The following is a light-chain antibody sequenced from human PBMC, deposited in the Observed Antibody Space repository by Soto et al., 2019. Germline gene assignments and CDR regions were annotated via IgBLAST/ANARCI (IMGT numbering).Light chain of an antibody. CDR1: SSNIGSLS. Sequence: QSVLTQPPSASETPGQRVTISCSGSSSNIGSLSVDWYQHLPGTAPKLLIYSDYQRPSGVPDRFSGSKSGTSASLAISGLQSEDDADYYCAAWNGTLNGLYVFGTGTKLTVL. CDR3: AAWNGTLNGLYV. V-gene: IGLV1-44*01. CDR2: SDY. J-gene: IGLJ1*01.